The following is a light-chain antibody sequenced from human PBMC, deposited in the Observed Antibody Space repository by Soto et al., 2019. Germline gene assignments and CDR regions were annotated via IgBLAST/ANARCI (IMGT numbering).Light chain of an antibody. Sequence: DFQMTQSPSTLSASVGDRVTITCRASQSIHSWLAWYQQKPGRTPGLLIYRASTLAAGVPSRFSGSGSGTDFTLSITSVQPDDFATYHCQQYNAHPYSFGQGTKLEI. CDR2: RAS. J-gene: IGKJ2*03. CDR3: QQYNAHPYS. V-gene: IGKV1-5*03. CDR1: QSIHSW.